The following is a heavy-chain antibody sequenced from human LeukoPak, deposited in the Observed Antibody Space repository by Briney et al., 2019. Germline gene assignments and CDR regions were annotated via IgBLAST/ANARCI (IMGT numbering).Heavy chain of an antibody. CDR1: GDSINSLDL. D-gene: IGHD3-22*01. J-gene: IGHJ4*02. Sequence: PSGTLSLTCTVSGDSINSLDLWSWVRQPPGKGLEWIGEMYLSGTTHSNPSVKSRVTISIDRSKNQFFLNLSSVTAADTAVYYCAGLVGRYSSGLYYYYFDYWGQGTLVTVSS. V-gene: IGHV4-4*02. CDR2: MYLSGTT. CDR3: AGLVGRYSSGLYYYYFDY.